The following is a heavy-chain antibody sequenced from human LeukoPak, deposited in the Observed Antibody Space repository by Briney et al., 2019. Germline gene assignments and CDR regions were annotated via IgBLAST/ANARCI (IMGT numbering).Heavy chain of an antibody. CDR1: GFTFSRFW. Sequence: PGGSLRLSCAASGFTFSRFWMSWVRQAPGKGLEWVANIKQDGTEQYYLDSVKGRFTISRDNTKNSVSLQMNSLRAEDTAVYYCARESVGPEGYYYYMDVWGKGTTVTVSS. V-gene: IGHV3-7*01. J-gene: IGHJ6*03. D-gene: IGHD1-26*01. CDR3: ARESVGPEGYYYYMDV. CDR2: IKQDGTEQ.